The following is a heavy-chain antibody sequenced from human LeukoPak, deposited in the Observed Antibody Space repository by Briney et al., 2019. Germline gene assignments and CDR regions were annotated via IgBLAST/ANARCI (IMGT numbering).Heavy chain of an antibody. CDR2: INSDGSTT. CDR3: ARRQYRSSWYYFDY. J-gene: IGHJ4*02. Sequence: GGPLRPSWEPSGFSLSIYWMHWVGQAPGKGLVWVSRINSDGSTTNYADSVKGRFTISRDNAKNTLYLQMNSLRAEDTAVYYCARRQYRSSWYYFDYWGQGTLVTVSS. D-gene: IGHD6-13*01. V-gene: IGHV3-74*01. CDR1: GFSLSIYW.